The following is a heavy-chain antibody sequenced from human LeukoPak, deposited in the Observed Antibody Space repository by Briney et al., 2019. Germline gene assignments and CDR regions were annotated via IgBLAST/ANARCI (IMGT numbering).Heavy chain of an antibody. J-gene: IGHJ4*02. Sequence: GGSLRLSCAASEFTFSNIWMSWVRLAPGKGLEWLANIKEDGSTKYYVDSVKGRFTISRDNAKNSLFLQMNSLRAEDTAIYYCASAGIDGSRNCLLYWGQGTLVTVSS. V-gene: IGHV3-7*03. D-gene: IGHD3-10*01. CDR3: ASAGIDGSRNCLLY. CDR1: EFTFSNIW. CDR2: IKEDGSTK.